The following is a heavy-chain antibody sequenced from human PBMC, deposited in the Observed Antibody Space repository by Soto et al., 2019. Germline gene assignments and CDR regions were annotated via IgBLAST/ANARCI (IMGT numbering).Heavy chain of an antibody. CDR2: TRXXXGXYXT. Sequence: GGSRRLSWAASGFTFSDHCMYRVRQAPGKGLEWVXSTRXXXGXYXTXYXXXXKGRFTISTEESKNSVYLQMNSLKTEHTAVYYCARSPLGIAPGDIWGQRTMVTVSS. CDR1: GFTFSDHC. CDR3: ARSPLGIAPGDI. J-gene: IGHJ3*02. D-gene: IGHD7-27*01. V-gene: IGHV3-72*01.